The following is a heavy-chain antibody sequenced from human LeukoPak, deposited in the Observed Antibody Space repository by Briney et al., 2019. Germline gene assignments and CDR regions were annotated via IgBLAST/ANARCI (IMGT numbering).Heavy chain of an antibody. V-gene: IGHV3-30*18. J-gene: IGHJ4*02. Sequence: TGGSLRLSCAASGFTFSSYGMHWVRQAPGKGLEWVAVISYDGSNKYYADSVKGRFTISRDNSKNTLYLQMKSLRAEDRAVYYCAKDLTTVTSQGDFWGQGTLVTVSS. D-gene: IGHD4-17*01. CDR1: GFTFSSYG. CDR2: ISYDGSNK. CDR3: AKDLTTVTSQGDF.